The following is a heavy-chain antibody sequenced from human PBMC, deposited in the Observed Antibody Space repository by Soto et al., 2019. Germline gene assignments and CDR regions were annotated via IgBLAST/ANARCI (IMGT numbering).Heavy chain of an antibody. V-gene: IGHV4-34*01. Sequence: SETLSLTCAVYGGSFSGYYWSWIRQPPGKGLEWIGEINHSGSTNYNPSLKSRVTISVDASKNQFSLKLSSVTAADTAVYYCARAPLHGDLDYWGQGTLVTVSS. CDR2: INHSGST. D-gene: IGHD4-17*01. CDR1: GGSFSGYY. CDR3: ARAPLHGDLDY. J-gene: IGHJ4*02.